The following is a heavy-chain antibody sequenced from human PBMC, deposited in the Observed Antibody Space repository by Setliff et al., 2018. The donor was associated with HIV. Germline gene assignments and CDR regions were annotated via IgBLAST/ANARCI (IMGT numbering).Heavy chain of an antibody. J-gene: IGHJ5*02. CDR1: GGSISSSSYF. CDR2: MHYSGTT. V-gene: IGHV4-39*07. CDR3: ARDMTYYYDTSGSLGWFDP. Sequence: SETLSLTCTVSGGSISSSSYFWGWIRQSPGKGLEWIGTMHYSGTTYYNLSLKSRVTISVDASKNQFSLKLRSVTAADTAIYYCARDMTYYYDTSGSLGWFDPWGQGTLVTVSS. D-gene: IGHD3-22*01.